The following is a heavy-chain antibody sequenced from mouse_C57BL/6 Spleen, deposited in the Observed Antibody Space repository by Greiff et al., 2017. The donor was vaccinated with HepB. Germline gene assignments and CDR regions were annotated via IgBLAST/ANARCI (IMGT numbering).Heavy chain of an antibody. Sequence: EVQLVESGGDLVKPGGSLKLSCAASGFTFSSYGMSWVRQTPDKRLEWVATISSGGSYTYYPDSVKGRFTISRDNAKNTLYLQMSSLKSEDTAMYYCARQGLTTVVADYFDYWGQGTTLTVSS. CDR2: ISSGGSYT. V-gene: IGHV5-6*01. CDR3: ARQGLTTVVADYFDY. CDR1: GFTFSSYG. J-gene: IGHJ2*01. D-gene: IGHD1-1*01.